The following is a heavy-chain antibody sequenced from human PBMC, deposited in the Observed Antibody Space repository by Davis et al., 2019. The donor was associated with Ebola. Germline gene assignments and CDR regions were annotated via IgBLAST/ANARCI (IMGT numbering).Heavy chain of an antibody. D-gene: IGHD2-2*01. CDR1: GGSISSGGYY. V-gene: IGHV4-31*03. CDR2: IYYSGST. Sequence: PSETLSLTCTVSGGSISSGGYYWSWIRQHPGKGLEWIGYIYYSGSTYYNPSLKSRVTISVDTSKNQFSLKLSSVTAADTAVYYCAREKCGSTSCYHNWNYGAIDYWGQGTLVTVSS. J-gene: IGHJ4*02. CDR3: AREKCGSTSCYHNWNYGAIDY.